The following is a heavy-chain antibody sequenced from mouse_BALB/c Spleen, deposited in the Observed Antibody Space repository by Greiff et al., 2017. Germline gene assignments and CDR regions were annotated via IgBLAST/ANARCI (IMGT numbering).Heavy chain of an antibody. CDR1: GFSLSTSGMG. CDR2: IYWDDDK. J-gene: IGHJ4*01. D-gene: IGHD2-2*01. CDR3: ARRGYDGAMDY. Sequence: QVTLKVSGPGILQPSQTLSLTCSFSGFSLSTSGMGVSWIRQPSGKGLEWLAHIYWDDDKRYNPSLKSRLTISKDTSRNQVFLKITSVDTADTATYYCARRGYDGAMDYWGQGTSVTVSS. V-gene: IGHV8-12*01.